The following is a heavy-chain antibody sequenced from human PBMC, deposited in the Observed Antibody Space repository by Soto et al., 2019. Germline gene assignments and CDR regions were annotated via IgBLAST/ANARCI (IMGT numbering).Heavy chain of an antibody. V-gene: IGHV3-21*01. Sequence: GGSLRLSCAASGFTFSSYSMNWVRQAPGKGLEWVSSISSSSSYIYYADSVKGRFTISRDNAKNSLYLQMNSLRAEDTAVYYCARDAVVVVPAVSYYYYGMDVWGQGTKVTVSS. CDR2: ISSSSSYI. CDR1: GFTFSSYS. J-gene: IGHJ6*02. D-gene: IGHD2-2*01. CDR3: ARDAVVVVPAVSYYYYGMDV.